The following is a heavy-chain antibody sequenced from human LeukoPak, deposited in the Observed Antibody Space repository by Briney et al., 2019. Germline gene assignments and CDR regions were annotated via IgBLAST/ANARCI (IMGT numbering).Heavy chain of an antibody. Sequence: GASVKVSCKASGYTFTSYGISWVRQAPGQGHEWMGWISAYNGNTNYAQKLQGRVTMTTDTSTSTAYMELRSLRSDDTAVYYCARDLYYYDSSGYYQGYWGQGTLVTVSS. CDR1: GYTFTSYG. J-gene: IGHJ4*02. D-gene: IGHD3-22*01. CDR2: ISAYNGNT. V-gene: IGHV1-18*04. CDR3: ARDLYYYDSSGYYQGY.